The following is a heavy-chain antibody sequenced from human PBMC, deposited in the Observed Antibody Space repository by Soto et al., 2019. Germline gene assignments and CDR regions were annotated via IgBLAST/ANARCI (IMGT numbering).Heavy chain of an antibody. CDR2: IIPIFGTA. CDR1: GGTFSSYA. V-gene: IGHV1-69*01. J-gene: IGHJ6*02. Sequence: QVQLVQSGAEVKKPGSSVKVSCKASGGTFSSYAISWVRQAPGQGLEWMGGIIPIFGTAKYAQKFQGRVTITADDSTSRAYMELGSVRSEDTAVYYCASRDGYNSYGMDGWGQGTTVTVSS. D-gene: IGHD5-12*01. CDR3: ASRDGYNSYGMDG.